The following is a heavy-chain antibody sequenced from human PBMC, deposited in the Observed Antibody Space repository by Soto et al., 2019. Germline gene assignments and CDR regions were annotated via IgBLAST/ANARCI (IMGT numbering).Heavy chain of an antibody. CDR2: IIPILGIA. D-gene: IGHD6-19*01. CDR1: GGTFSSYT. V-gene: IGHV1-69*02. CDR3: ATDSSGGDAFDI. J-gene: IGHJ3*02. Sequence: GASVKVSCKASGGTFSSYTISWVRQAPGQGLEWMGRIIPILGIANYAQKFQGRVTITADKSTSTAYMELSSLRSEDTAVYYCATDSSGGDAFDIWGQGTMVIVSS.